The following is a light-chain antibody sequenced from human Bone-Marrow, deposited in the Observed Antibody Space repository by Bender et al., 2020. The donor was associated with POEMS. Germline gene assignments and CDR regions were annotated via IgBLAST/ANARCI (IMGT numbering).Light chain of an antibody. V-gene: IGLV2-14*03. CDR3: SSYTSSSTF. J-gene: IGLJ2*01. CDR2: DVS. CDR1: SSDVSEHNF. Sequence: QSALTQPPSVSGSPGQSVTISCTGTSSDVSEHNFVSWFQQHPGKAPKLMIYDVSRRPSGVSHRFSGSNSGNSASLTISGLQAEDEADYYCSSYTSSSTFFGGGTKLTVL.